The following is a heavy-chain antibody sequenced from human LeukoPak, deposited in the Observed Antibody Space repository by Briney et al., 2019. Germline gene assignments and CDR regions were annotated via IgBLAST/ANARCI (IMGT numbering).Heavy chain of an antibody. J-gene: IGHJ4*02. CDR1: GGSFSGYY. D-gene: IGHD1-26*01. V-gene: IGHV4-34*01. Sequence: SETLSLTCAVYGGSFSGYYWSWIRQPPGKGLEWIGEINHSGSTNYNPSLKSRVTISVDTSRNQFSLRLTSVTAADTALYYCARHRGFDYWGQGTLVTVSS. CDR2: INHSGST. CDR3: ARHRGFDY.